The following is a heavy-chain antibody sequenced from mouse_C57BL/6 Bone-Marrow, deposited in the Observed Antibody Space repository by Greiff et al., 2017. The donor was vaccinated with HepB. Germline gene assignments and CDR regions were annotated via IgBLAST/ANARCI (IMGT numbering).Heavy chain of an antibody. CDR1: GYTFTDYE. CDR2: IDPETGGT. Sequence: VQLQQSGAELVRPGASVTLSCKASGYTFTDYEMHWVKQTPVHGLEWIGAIDPETGGTAYNQKFKGKAILTADKSSSTAYMELRSLTSEDSAVYYCTRWVIGNYVDYWGQGTTLTVSS. CDR3: TRWVIGNYVDY. V-gene: IGHV1-15*01. D-gene: IGHD1-1*01. J-gene: IGHJ2*01.